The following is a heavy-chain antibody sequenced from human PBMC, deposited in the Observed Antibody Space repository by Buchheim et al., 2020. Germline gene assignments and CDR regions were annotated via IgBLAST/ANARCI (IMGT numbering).Heavy chain of an antibody. CDR3: GRVSGPYSTSSDC. V-gene: IGHV3-7*01. CDR1: GFTFSSYW. CDR2: IKEDGSEK. Sequence: EVQLVESGGGLVQPGGSLRLSCAASGFTFSSYWMSWVRQAPGKGLEWVANIKEDGSEKYYVDSVKGRFTISRDNAKNSVYLQMDSLRAEDTALYYCGRVSGPYSTSSDCWGQGTL. J-gene: IGHJ4*02. D-gene: IGHD6-13*01.